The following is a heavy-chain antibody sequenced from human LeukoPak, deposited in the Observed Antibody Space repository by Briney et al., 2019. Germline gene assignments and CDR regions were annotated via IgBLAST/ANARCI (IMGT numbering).Heavy chain of an antibody. CDR2: IQYDGSIK. V-gene: IGHV3-30*02. J-gene: IGHJ5*02. CDR1: GFTFSSYG. CDR3: ANNEAEDP. D-gene: IGHD2-8*01. Sequence: PGGSLRLSCAASGFTFSSYGMHWVRQAPGKGLEWVAFIQYDGSIKFHADSVKGRFTVSRDNSKNTLYLQMNSLRAEDTAVYYCANNEAEDPWGQGTLVTVSS.